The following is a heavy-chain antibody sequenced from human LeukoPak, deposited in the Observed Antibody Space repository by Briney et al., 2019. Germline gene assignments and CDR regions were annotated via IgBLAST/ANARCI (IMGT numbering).Heavy chain of an antibody. CDR2: ISSSSSYI. J-gene: IGHJ4*02. CDR1: GFTFSSYS. V-gene: IGHV3-21*01. D-gene: IGHD5-24*01. Sequence: GGSLRLSCAASGFTFSSYSMNWVRQAPGKGLEWVSSISSSSSYIYYADSVKGRFTISRDNAKNSLYLQMNSLRAEDTAVYYCARGVVATRPFDYWGQGTLVTVSS. CDR3: ARGVVATRPFDY.